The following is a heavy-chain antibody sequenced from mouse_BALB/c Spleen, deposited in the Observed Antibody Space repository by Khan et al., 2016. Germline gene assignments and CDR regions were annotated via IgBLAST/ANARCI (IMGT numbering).Heavy chain of an antibody. CDR1: GFTFSDYY. V-gene: IGHV5-4*02. CDR2: ISDGGSYT. CDR3: ARTYGNCGYFDV. Sequence: EVELVESGGGLVKPGGSLKLSCAASGFTFSDYYMYWVRQTPEKRLEWVATISDGGSYTYYPDSVKGRFTISRDNAKNNLYLQMSSLRSEDTAMYYCARTYGNCGYFDVWGAGTPVTVSS. D-gene: IGHD2-1*01. J-gene: IGHJ1*01.